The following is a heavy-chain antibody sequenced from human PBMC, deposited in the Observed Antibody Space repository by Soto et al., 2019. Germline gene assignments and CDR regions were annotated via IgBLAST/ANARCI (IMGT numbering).Heavy chain of an antibody. J-gene: IGHJ4*02. CDR3: ARDRGGYSYGYADY. Sequence: SVKVSCKVSVGTFSSQAISWVRQAPGQRLEWMGVFIPILGAPKYAQNFRDRVTITADESTSTAYMELSSLRSEDTAVYYCARDRGGYSYGYADYWGPGTLVTASS. D-gene: IGHD5-18*01. CDR2: FIPILGAP. CDR1: VGTFSSQA. V-gene: IGHV1-69*13.